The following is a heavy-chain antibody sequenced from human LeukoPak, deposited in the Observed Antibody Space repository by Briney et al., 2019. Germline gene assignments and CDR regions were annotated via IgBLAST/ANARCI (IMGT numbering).Heavy chain of an antibody. CDR1: GGSFSGYY. CDR3: ARGSKMGYGIQLWLKGWFDP. V-gene: IGHV4-34*01. CDR2: INHSGST. D-gene: IGHD5-18*01. J-gene: IGHJ5*02. Sequence: SETLSLTCAVYGGSFSGYYWSWIRQPPGKGLEWIGEINHSGSTNYNPSLKGRVTISVDTSKNQFSLKLSSVTAADTAVYYCARGSKMGYGIQLWLKGWFDPWGQGTLVTVSS.